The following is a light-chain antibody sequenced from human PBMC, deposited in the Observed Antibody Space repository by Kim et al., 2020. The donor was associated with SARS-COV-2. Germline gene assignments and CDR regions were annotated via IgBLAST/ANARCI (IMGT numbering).Light chain of an antibody. V-gene: IGLV2-8*01. CDR2: DVS. CDR1: SSDVGGYNS. J-gene: IGLJ2*01. CDR3: SSYAGSNNLL. Sequence: GQSVTISCTGTSSDVGGYNSVSWYQQYPGKAPKLMIFDVSKRPSGVPDRFSGSKSGNTASLTVSGLQAEDEADYYCSSYAGSNNLLFGGGTQLTVL.